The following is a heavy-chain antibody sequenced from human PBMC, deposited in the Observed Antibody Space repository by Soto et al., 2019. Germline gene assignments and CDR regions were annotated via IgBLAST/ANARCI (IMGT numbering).Heavy chain of an antibody. CDR3: ARDGVSSTEYTWNYGTYFDY. J-gene: IGHJ4*02. D-gene: IGHD1-7*01. CDR2: INAGNGNT. V-gene: IGHV1-3*01. CDR1: GYTFTSYA. Sequence: ASVKVSCKASGYTFTSYAMHWVRQAPGQRLEWMGWINAGNGNTNYAQKLQGRVTMTTDTSTSTAYMELNSLRPDDTAMYYCARDGVSSTEYTWNYGTYFDYWGQGALVTVSS.